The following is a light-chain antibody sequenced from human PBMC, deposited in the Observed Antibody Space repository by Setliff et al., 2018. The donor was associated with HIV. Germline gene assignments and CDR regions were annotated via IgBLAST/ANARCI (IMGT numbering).Light chain of an antibody. CDR3: SSYTTSTTYV. CDR2: DVS. Sequence: LTQPASVSGSPGQSMTISCTGTNSDIGTYNYVSWYQQHPGKAPKLMIYDVSNRPSGISNRFSGSKSGNAASLTISGLQAEDEADYYCSSYTTSTTYVFGTGTKVTVL. CDR1: NSDIGTYNY. V-gene: IGLV2-14*03. J-gene: IGLJ1*01.